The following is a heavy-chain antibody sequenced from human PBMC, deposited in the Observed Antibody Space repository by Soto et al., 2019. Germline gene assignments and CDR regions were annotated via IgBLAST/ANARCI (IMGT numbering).Heavy chain of an antibody. J-gene: IGHJ4*02. CDR1: GYTFTRYY. CDR2: IYPSAGNT. Sequence: QVQLVQSGAEVKSPGASVKVSCKASGYTFTRYYIHWVRQAPGQGPEWMGIIYPSAGNTNYAQRFQGRVTMTRDTSTSTVYMDLRSLTSEDTAVYYCVREEEGGHFDFWGQGTVVIVSS. V-gene: IGHV1-46*03. D-gene: IGHD6-25*01. CDR3: VREEEGGHFDF.